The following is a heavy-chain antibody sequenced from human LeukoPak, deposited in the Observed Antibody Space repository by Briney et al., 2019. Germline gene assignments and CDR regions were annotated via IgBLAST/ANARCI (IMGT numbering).Heavy chain of an antibody. J-gene: IGHJ4*02. D-gene: IGHD3-22*01. Sequence: GGSLRLSCAASGFTVSSNYMSWVRQAPGQGLEWVSVIYSGGSTYYADSVKGRFTISRHNSKNTLYLQMNSLRAEDTAVYYCARVYYDSSGYYQLDYWGQGTLVTVSS. V-gene: IGHV3-53*04. CDR1: GFTVSSNY. CDR3: ARVYYDSSGYYQLDY. CDR2: IYSGGST.